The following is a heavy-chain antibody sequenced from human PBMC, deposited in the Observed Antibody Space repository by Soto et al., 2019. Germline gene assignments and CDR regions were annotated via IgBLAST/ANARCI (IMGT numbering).Heavy chain of an antibody. D-gene: IGHD3-10*01. CDR3: ARATGNYYGSGSYPYDY. J-gene: IGHJ4*02. CDR1: GGSISSYY. Sequence: QVQLQESGPGLVKPSETLSLTCTVSGGSISSYYWSWIRQPPGKGLEWIGYIYYSGSTNYNPSLKGRVTISVDTSKNQFSLKLSSVTAADTAVYYCARATGNYYGSGSYPYDYWGQGTLVTVSS. CDR2: IYYSGST. V-gene: IGHV4-59*01.